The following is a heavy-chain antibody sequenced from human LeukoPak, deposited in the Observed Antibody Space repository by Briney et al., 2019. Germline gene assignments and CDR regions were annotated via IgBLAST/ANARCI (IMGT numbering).Heavy chain of an antibody. Sequence: GGSLRLSCAASGFTFSAYTMSWVRQAPGKGLEWVANIKQDGSERYYVDSVKGRFTISRDNAKNSLYLQMNSLRAVDTAVYYCARGPSGGNGFSYWGLGTLVTVSS. CDR1: GFTFSAYT. V-gene: IGHV3-7*04. CDR3: ARGPSGGNGFSY. D-gene: IGHD2-15*01. CDR2: IKQDGSER. J-gene: IGHJ4*02.